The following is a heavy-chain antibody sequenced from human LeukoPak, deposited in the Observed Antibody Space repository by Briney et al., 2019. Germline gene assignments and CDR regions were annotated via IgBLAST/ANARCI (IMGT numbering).Heavy chain of an antibody. CDR3: AKDLTSVYDAFNI. CDR1: GFTFDEYA. J-gene: IGHJ3*02. V-gene: IGHV3-43*02. Sequence: GGSLRLSCAASGFTFDEYAIHWARQAPGNGLEWVSLISGDGVRTFYRDSVKGRFTISRDNSKNSLYLQMNSLRTEDTALYYCAKDLTSVYDAFNIWGQGTMVTVSS. CDR2: ISGDGVRT.